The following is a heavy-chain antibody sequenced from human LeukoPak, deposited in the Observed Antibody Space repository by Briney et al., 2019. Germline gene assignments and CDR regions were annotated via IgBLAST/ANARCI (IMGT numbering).Heavy chain of an antibody. J-gene: IGHJ4*02. CDR2: IYYSGST. CDR3: ARDNYYDSSGFDY. CDR1: GGSISSGGYY. V-gene: IGHV4-31*03. Sequence: SETLSLTCTVSGGSISSGGYYWSWIRQHPGKGLEWIGYIYYSGSTYYNPSLKSRVTISVDTSKNQFSLKLSSVTAADTAVYYCARDNYYDSSGFDYWGQGTLVTVSS. D-gene: IGHD3-22*01.